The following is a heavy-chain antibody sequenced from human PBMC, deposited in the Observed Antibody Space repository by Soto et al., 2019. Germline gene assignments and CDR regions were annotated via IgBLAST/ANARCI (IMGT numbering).Heavy chain of an antibody. CDR2: LYYSGST. V-gene: IGHV4-31*03. CDR1: GGSISSGGYY. D-gene: IGHD4-17*01. CDR3: ARAVVGTVNSYPDY. J-gene: IGHJ4*02. Sequence: QVQLQESGPGLVKPSQTLSLTCTVSGGSISSGGYYWSWIRQHPGKGLEWIGYLYYSGSTYYNPSLKSRVTITEDTSENQFSRKLSSVTAADMAVYYCARAVVGTVNSYPDYWGQGTQVAVSS.